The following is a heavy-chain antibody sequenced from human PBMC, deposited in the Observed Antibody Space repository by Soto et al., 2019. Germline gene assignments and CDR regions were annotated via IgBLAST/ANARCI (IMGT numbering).Heavy chain of an antibody. CDR3: ARPIFTVGGSSAYYYYGMDV. D-gene: IGHD3-9*01. V-gene: IGHV5-51*01. J-gene: IGHJ6*02. Sequence: PGESLKISCKGSGYSFTNYWIGWVRQMPGKGLEWMGIIYPGDSDTRYSPSFQGQVTISADKSISTAYLQWSSLKASETAMYYCARPIFTVGGSSAYYYYGMDVWGQGTTVTVSS. CDR2: IYPGDSDT. CDR1: GYSFTNYW.